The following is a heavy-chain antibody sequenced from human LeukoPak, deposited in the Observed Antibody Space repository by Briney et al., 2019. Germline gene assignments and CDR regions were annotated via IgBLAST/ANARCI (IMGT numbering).Heavy chain of an antibody. CDR1: GYTFTGYY. CDR3: AREVRKAFSNWYSFDY. V-gene: IGHV1-2*02. J-gene: IGHJ4*02. D-gene: IGHD6-13*01. CDR2: INPNSGGT. Sequence: ASVKVSCKASGYTFTGYYMHWVRQAPGQGLEWMGWINPNSGGTNYAQKFQGRVTMTRDTSISTAYMELSRLRSDDTAVYYCAREVRKAFSNWYSFDYWGQGTLVTVSS.